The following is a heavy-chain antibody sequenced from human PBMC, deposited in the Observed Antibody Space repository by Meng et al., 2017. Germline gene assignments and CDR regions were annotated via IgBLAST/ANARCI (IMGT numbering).Heavy chain of an antibody. V-gene: IGHV3-NL1*01. J-gene: IGHJ4*02. Sequence: QVQLVQSGAEVKKPGASVKVSCKASGYTFTSYAMHWVRQAPGKGLEWVSVIYSGGSTYYADSVKGRFTISRDNSKNTLYLQMNSLRAEDTAVYYCARAEELLYYFDYWGQGTLVTVSS. CDR3: ARAEELLYYFDY. CDR1: GYTFTSYA. CDR2: IYSGGST. D-gene: IGHD1-26*01.